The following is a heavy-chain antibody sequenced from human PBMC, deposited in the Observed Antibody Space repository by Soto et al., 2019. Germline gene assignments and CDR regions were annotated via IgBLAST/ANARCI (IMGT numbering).Heavy chain of an antibody. Sequence: EVQLVESGGGLVQPGRSLRLSCAASGFTFDDYAMHWVRQVPGKGLQWVSGLSWNGVTIGYAASVKGRFTISRDNAKKSLYLHMNGVRPDDTALYYCAASRAYDSSDYSGFPYGMDVWGLGTTVTVS. V-gene: IGHV3-9*01. J-gene: IGHJ6*02. CDR3: AASRAYDSSDYSGFPYGMDV. CDR2: LSWNGVTI. CDR1: GFTFDDYA. D-gene: IGHD3-22*01.